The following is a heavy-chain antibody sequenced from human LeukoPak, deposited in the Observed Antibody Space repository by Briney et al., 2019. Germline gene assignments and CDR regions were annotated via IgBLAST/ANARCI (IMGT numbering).Heavy chain of an antibody. CDR2: LSPKSGAT. J-gene: IGHJ4*02. CDR3: AGDTYGGSYFPLPY. D-gene: IGHD1-26*01. Sequence: ASVKVSCKASGYTFSGYYVHWVRQAPGQGLEWMGWLSPKSGATKYAQKFQGRVTLTRDLSLSTAYMELNSLTSDDTAVYYCAGDTYGGSYFPLPYWGQGALVTVSS. CDR1: GYTFSGYY. V-gene: IGHV1-2*02.